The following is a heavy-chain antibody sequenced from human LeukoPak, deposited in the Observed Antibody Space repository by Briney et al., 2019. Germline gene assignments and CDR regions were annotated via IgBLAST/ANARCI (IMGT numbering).Heavy chain of an antibody. Sequence: PGGSLRLSCAASGFTFRIYGMHWVRQAPGKGLEWVAFIRYDGTNKYYADSVKGRCTISRDNSKNTLYLQMNSLRAEDAAVYFCAKAPVTSCRGAYCYPFDSWGQGTLVTVSS. V-gene: IGHV3-30*02. CDR1: GFTFRIYG. CDR3: AKAPVTSCRGAYCYPFDS. D-gene: IGHD2-21*01. J-gene: IGHJ4*02. CDR2: IRYDGTNK.